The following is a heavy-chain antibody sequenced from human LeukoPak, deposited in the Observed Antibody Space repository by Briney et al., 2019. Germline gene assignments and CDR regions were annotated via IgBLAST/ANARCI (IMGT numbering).Heavy chain of an antibody. CDR1: GYTYSSYG. CDR2: INGYKGNT. CDR3: ARDNSVGDIAWWFDP. D-gene: IGHD3-16*02. V-gene: IGHV1-18*01. J-gene: IGHJ5*02. Sequence: ASVKVSCKASGYTYSSYGISWVRQAPGQGLEWMGWINGYKGNTNYAQKLQGRVTMTRDMSTTTDYMELSSLRSEDTAVYYCARDNSVGDIAWWFDPWGQGTLVTVSS.